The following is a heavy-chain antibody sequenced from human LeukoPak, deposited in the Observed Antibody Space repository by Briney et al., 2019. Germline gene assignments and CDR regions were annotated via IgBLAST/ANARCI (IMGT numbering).Heavy chain of an antibody. CDR3: ARERGGLYFDY. Sequence: GGSLRLSCAASGFTVSSNYMSWVRQAPGKGLEWVSVIYSGGSTYYADSVKGRFTISRDNSKNTLYLQMNSLRAEDTAVYYCARERGGLYFDYWGRGTLVTVSS. J-gene: IGHJ4*02. V-gene: IGHV3-66*01. D-gene: IGHD3-16*01. CDR2: IYSGGST. CDR1: GFTVSSNY.